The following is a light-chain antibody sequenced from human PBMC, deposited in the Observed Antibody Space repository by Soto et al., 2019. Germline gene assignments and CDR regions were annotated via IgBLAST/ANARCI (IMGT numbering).Light chain of an antibody. V-gene: IGLV2-11*01. Sequence: QSVLTQPASVSGSPGQSITISCTGTSSDVGTFNLVSWYQQHPGKAPKLMIFDVSKRPSGVPDRFSGSKSGNTASLTISGLQAEDEADYYCCSYAGSYTFEVFGTGTKVTVL. CDR2: DVS. CDR1: SSDVGTFNL. J-gene: IGLJ1*01. CDR3: CSYAGSYTFEV.